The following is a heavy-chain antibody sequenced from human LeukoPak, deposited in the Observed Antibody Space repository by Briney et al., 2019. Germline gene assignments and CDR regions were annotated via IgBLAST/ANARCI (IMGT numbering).Heavy chain of an antibody. J-gene: IGHJ5*02. Sequence: SETLSLTCSVSGDSIRNYYWSWSRQSPGKGLEWIGYVDKSGSTNYNPSFKSRVIVSSDTSRNEFSLNLNSVTAADTAIYYCARGCSSCYGCHNWFDPWGQGTRVTVSS. CDR1: GDSIRNYY. CDR3: ARGCSSCYGCHNWFDP. CDR2: VDKSGST. D-gene: IGHD2-2*01. V-gene: IGHV4-59*01.